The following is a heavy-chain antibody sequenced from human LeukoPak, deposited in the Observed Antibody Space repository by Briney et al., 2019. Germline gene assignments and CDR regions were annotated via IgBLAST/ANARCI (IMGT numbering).Heavy chain of an antibody. D-gene: IGHD4-11*01. J-gene: IGHJ6*03. CDR2: ISWNSGSM. CDR3: ARSTVTSSYYYMDV. V-gene: IGHV3-9*01. Sequence: PGGSLRLSCAASGFTFDDYAMHWVRQAPGKGLEWVSGISWNSGSMDYADSVKGRFTISRDNAKNSLYLQMNSLRAEDTAVYFCARSTVTSSYYYMDVWGKGTTVIVSS. CDR1: GFTFDDYA.